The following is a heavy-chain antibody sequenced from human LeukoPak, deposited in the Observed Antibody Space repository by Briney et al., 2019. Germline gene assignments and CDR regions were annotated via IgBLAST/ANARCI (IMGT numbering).Heavy chain of an antibody. D-gene: IGHD6-13*01. J-gene: IGHJ4*02. CDR2: INSDGRGT. V-gene: IGHV3-74*01. Sequence: PGGSLRLSCTASGFTFSSYWMHWVRQAPGQGLVLVSRINSDGRGTTYADSVKGRFTISRDNAKNTLYLQMNSLRAEAAAVYYCALSREAAGTVFDDWGQGTLVTVSS. CDR3: ALSREAAGTVFDD. CDR1: GFTFSSYW.